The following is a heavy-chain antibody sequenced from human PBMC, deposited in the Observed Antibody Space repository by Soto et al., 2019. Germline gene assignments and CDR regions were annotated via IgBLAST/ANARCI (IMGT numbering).Heavy chain of an antibody. J-gene: IGHJ5*02. CDR2: INHSGST. CDR3: ARRDIVVVVAAKLYGWFDP. D-gene: IGHD2-15*01. Sequence: SETLSLTCAAYGGSFSGYYWSWIRQPPGKGLEWIGEINHSGSTNYNPSLKSRVTISVDTSKNQFSLKLSSVTAADTAVYYCARRDIVVVVAAKLYGWFDPWDNETLVTLSS. CDR1: GGSFSGYY. V-gene: IGHV4-34*01.